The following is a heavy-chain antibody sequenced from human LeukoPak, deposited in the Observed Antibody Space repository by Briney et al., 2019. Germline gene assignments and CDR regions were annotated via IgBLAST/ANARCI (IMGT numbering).Heavy chain of an antibody. D-gene: IGHD2-21*02. V-gene: IGHV4-34*01. CDR3: ARAGHYFGGDRSQRYGMDV. J-gene: IGHJ6*02. Sequence: SETLSLTCAVYGASFRGYYWRWIRQPPGKGWDWIGEINHSGSPNYNPSLKSRVTISVDTSKNQFSLKVSSVTAADTAVYHCARAGHYFGGDRSQRYGMDVWSQGTTVTVSS. CDR2: INHSGSP. CDR1: GASFRGYY.